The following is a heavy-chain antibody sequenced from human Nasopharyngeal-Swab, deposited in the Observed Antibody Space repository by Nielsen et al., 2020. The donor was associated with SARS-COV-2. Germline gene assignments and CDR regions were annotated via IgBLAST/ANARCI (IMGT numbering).Heavy chain of an antibody. D-gene: IGHD3-9*01. Sequence: VKVSCKASGYTFTSYGINWVRQAPGQGLEWMGWISTNNGATNYAQKLQGRVTMTTDTSTSTAYMDLRSLRSDDTAVYYCARDSMTSGYAADFWGQGTLVTVSS. V-gene: IGHV1-18*01. CDR1: GYTFTSYG. CDR3: ARDSMTSGYAADF. CDR2: ISTNNGAT. J-gene: IGHJ4*02.